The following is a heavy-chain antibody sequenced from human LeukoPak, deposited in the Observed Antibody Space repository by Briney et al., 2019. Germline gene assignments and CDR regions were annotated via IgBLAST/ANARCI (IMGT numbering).Heavy chain of an antibody. Sequence: ASVKVSCKASGYTFTSYGISWVRQAPGQGLEWMGWISAYNGNTNYAQKLQGRVTMTTDTSTSTAYMELRSLRSDDTAVYYCARDEPPGIAAAGNNWFDPWGQGTLVTVSS. CDR1: GYTFTSYG. CDR2: ISAYNGNT. V-gene: IGHV1-18*01. J-gene: IGHJ5*02. CDR3: ARDEPPGIAAAGNNWFDP. D-gene: IGHD6-13*01.